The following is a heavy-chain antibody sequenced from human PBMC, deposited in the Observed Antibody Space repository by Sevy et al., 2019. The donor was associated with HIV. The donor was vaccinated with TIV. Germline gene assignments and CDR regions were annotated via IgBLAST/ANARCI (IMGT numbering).Heavy chain of an antibody. CDR1: GFTFREYS. CDR3: ARSLAAAENWFDP. CDR2: ISGSSTTI. V-gene: IGHV3-48*01. Sequence: GGSLRLSCVGSGFTFREYSMNWVLQAPGKGLEWVSYISGSSTTIEHADSVKGRFSISRDNADNSVFLQMNRLRVEDTAVYYRARSLAAAENWFDPWGQGTLVTVSS. J-gene: IGHJ5*02. D-gene: IGHD6-13*01.